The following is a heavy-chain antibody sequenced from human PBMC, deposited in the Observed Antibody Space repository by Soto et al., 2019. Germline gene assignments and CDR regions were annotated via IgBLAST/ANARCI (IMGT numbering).Heavy chain of an antibody. Sequence: PSETLSLTCTVSGVSISSGTYYWNWIRQHPGKGMEWIGYIYDSGSTHYNQSLKSRVTISVDTSKNQFSLKLSSVTAADTAVYYCAREEVAYYGSGSYNWFDPWGQGTLVT. V-gene: IGHV4-31*03. J-gene: IGHJ5*02. CDR2: IYDSGST. D-gene: IGHD3-10*01. CDR3: AREEVAYYGSGSYNWFDP. CDR1: GVSISSGTYY.